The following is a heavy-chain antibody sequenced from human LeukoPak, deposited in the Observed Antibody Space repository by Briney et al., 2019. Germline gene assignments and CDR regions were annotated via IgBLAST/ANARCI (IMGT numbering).Heavy chain of an antibody. Sequence: PGVSRRLSCAASGFTFSSYAMHWVRQAPGKGLEYVSAISSNGGSTYYANPVKGRFTISRDNSKNTLYLQMGSLRAEDMAVYYCAREYCSGGSCYYYFDYWGQGTLVTVSS. D-gene: IGHD2-15*01. V-gene: IGHV3-64*01. CDR2: ISSNGGST. CDR3: AREYCSGGSCYYYFDY. CDR1: GFTFSSYA. J-gene: IGHJ4*02.